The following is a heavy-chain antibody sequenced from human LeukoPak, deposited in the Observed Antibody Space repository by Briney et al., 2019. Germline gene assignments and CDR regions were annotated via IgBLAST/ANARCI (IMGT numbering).Heavy chain of an antibody. CDR2: ISSSGGTT. CDR1: GFTFNTYA. CDR3: AKPVTVTTAAFDS. V-gene: IGHV3-23*01. J-gene: IGHJ4*02. D-gene: IGHD4-17*01. Sequence: GGSLRLSCAASGFTFNTYAMTWARQAPGKGLEWVSTISSSGGTTYYADSVKGRFSISRDNSKNTLCLQMNSLRADDAAVYYCAKPVTVTTAAFDSWGQGTLVTVSS.